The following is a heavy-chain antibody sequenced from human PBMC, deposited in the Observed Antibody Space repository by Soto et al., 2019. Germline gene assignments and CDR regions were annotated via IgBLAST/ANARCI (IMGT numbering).Heavy chain of an antibody. V-gene: IGHV4-34*01. J-gene: IGHJ4*02. CDR3: ARGVTGPPIEYSSSWYFDY. D-gene: IGHD6-13*01. Sequence: SETLSLTCAVYGGSFSGYYWSWIRQPPGKGLEWIGEINHSGSTNYNPSLKSRVTISVDTSKNQFSLKLSSVTAADTAVYYCARGVTGPPIEYSSSWYFDYWGQGTLVTVSS. CDR1: GGSFSGYY. CDR2: INHSGST.